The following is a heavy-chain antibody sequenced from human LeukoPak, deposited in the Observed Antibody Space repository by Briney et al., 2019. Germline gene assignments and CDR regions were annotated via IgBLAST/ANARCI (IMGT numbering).Heavy chain of an antibody. D-gene: IGHD3-10*01. Sequence: PSETLSLTCTVSGGSISSYYWSWIRQPAGKGLEWIGRIYTSGSTNYNPSLKSRVTMSVDTSKNQFSLKLSSVTAADTAVYYCARDTTMVRGVILQINYYGMDVWGQGTTVTVSS. V-gene: IGHV4-4*07. J-gene: IGHJ6*02. CDR3: ARDTTMVRGVILQINYYGMDV. CDR1: GGSISSYY. CDR2: IYTSGST.